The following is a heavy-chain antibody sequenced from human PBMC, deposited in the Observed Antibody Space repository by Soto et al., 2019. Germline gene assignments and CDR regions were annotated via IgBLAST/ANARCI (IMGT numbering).Heavy chain of an antibody. J-gene: IGHJ4*02. V-gene: IGHV3-33*01. D-gene: IGHD6-19*01. CDR1: GFNFSSYV. CDR2: IWYDGGNK. CDR3: ARDGQWLPRDGLRSSYYFDY. Sequence: QVQLVESGGGVVQPGRSLRLSCAASGFNFSSYVMHWVRQAPGKGLEWVAVIWYDGGNKYYADSVKGRFTISRDNSKNTLYLQMNSLRAEDTVVYYCARDGQWLPRDGLRSSYYFDYWGQGTLVTVSS.